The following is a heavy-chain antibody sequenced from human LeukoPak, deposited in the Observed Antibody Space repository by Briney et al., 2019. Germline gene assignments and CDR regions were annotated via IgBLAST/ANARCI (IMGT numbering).Heavy chain of an antibody. Sequence: GGSLRLSCAASGFTLSNYVMSWVRQTPWKGLEWVSSISGGSITFYADSVKGRFTISRDNSENMMYLQMNSLRAEDTAVYYCVRDVGGIYYVFGYWGQGTLVTVSS. CDR2: ISGGSIT. CDR3: VRDVGGIYYVFGY. CDR1: GFTLSNYV. V-gene: IGHV3-23*01. J-gene: IGHJ4*02. D-gene: IGHD1-26*01.